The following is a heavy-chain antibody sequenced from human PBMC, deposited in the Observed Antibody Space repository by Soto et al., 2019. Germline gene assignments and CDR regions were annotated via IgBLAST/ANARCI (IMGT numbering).Heavy chain of an antibody. CDR1: GFTFSSYA. CDR2: ISGSGGST. V-gene: IGHV3-23*01. Sequence: EVQLLESGGGLVQPGGSLRLSCAASGFTFSSYAMRWVRQAPVKGLEWVSAISGSGGSTYYADSVKGRFTIARDNSKNTLYLQMTSLRGEDTAVYDCARRGSGSYYDYWGQGTLVTVSS. J-gene: IGHJ4*02. CDR3: ARRGSGSYYDY. D-gene: IGHD1-26*01.